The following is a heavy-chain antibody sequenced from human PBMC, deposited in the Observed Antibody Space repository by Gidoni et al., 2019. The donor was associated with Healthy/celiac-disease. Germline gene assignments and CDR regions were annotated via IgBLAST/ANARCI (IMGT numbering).Heavy chain of an antibody. Sequence: SRVTISVDTSKNQFSLKLSSVTAADTAVYYCASLAVAGTDWVDYWGQGTLVTVSS. V-gene: IGHV4-39*01. D-gene: IGHD6-19*01. CDR3: ASLAVAGTDWVDY. J-gene: IGHJ4*02.